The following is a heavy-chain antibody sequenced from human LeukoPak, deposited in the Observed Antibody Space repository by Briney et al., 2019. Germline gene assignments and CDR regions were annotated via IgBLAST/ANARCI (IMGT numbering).Heavy chain of an antibody. CDR1: GYTFTGYY. Sequence: GASVKVSCKASGYTFTGYYMHWARQAPGQGLEWMGIINPSGGSTSYAQKFQGRVTMTRDTSTSTVYMELSSLRSEDTAVYYCARDQRELAAAGDYYYGMDVWGQGTTVTVSS. CDR2: INPSGGST. J-gene: IGHJ6*02. D-gene: IGHD6-13*01. CDR3: ARDQRELAAAGDYYYGMDV. V-gene: IGHV1-46*01.